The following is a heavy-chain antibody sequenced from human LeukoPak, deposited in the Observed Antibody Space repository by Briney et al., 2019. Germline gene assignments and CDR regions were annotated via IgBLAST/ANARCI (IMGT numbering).Heavy chain of an antibody. V-gene: IGHV1-46*01. J-gene: IGHJ5*02. CDR2: INPSGGST. Sequence: GASVKVSSKASGYTFTSYYMHWVRQAPGQGLEWMGIINPSGGSTSYAQEFQGRVTMTRDTSTSTVYMELSSLRSEDTAVYYCARGSQLLSDYKWFDPWGQGTLVTVSS. CDR1: GYTFTSYY. CDR3: ARGSQLLSDYKWFDP. D-gene: IGHD2-2*01.